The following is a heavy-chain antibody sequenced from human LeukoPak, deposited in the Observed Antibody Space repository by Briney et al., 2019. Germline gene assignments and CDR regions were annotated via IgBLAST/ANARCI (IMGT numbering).Heavy chain of an antibody. CDR1: GYTFTGYY. Sequence: GASVKVSSKASGYTFTGYYMHWERQAPGQGLEWMGWINPNSGGTNYAQKLQGRVTITRDTSISTAYMELSRLRSDDTAVYYCARSGSFYGDFDYWGQGTLVTVSS. V-gene: IGHV1-2*02. CDR2: INPNSGGT. D-gene: IGHD2/OR15-2a*01. CDR3: ARSGSFYGDFDY. J-gene: IGHJ4*02.